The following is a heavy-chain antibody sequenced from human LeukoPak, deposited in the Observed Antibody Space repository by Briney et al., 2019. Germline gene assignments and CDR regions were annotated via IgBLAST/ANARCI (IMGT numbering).Heavy chain of an antibody. Sequence: ASVKVSCKASGYTFTNYGMNWVRQAPGQGLEWMGWINTNTGNPTYVQGFTGRFVFSLDTSVSTAYLQISSLKAEDTAVYYCARSDSSGWYEGWFDPWGQGTLVTVSS. CDR3: ARSDSSGWYEGWFDP. CDR2: INTNTGNP. D-gene: IGHD6-19*01. J-gene: IGHJ5*02. CDR1: GYTFTNYG. V-gene: IGHV7-4-1*02.